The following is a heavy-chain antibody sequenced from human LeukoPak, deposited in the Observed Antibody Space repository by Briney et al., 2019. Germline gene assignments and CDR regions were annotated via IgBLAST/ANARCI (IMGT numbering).Heavy chain of an antibody. D-gene: IGHD1-7*01. J-gene: IGHJ4*02. CDR2: IKQDGSDK. Sequence: GGSLRLSCAASGFMFSNYWMTWVRQAPGKGLEWVANIKQDGSDKYYVESVKGRFTVSRDNAKNSVYLQMSSLRAEDTAIYYCAENFWNYGIFDYWGQGTLVTVSS. V-gene: IGHV3-7*01. CDR1: GFMFSNYW. CDR3: AENFWNYGIFDY.